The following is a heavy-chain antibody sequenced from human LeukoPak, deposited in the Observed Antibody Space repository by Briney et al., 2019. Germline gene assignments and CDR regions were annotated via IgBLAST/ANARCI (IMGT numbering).Heavy chain of an antibody. Sequence: SVKVSCKASGGTFSSYAISWVRQATGQGLEWMGGIIPIFGTANYAQKFQGRVTITAAESTSTAYMELSSLRSEDTAVYYCAREPNNYPPGDGYYYGMDVWGQGTTVTVSS. J-gene: IGHJ6*02. D-gene: IGHD5-24*01. CDR1: GGTFSSYA. CDR2: IIPIFGTA. CDR3: AREPNNYPPGDGYYYGMDV. V-gene: IGHV1-69*01.